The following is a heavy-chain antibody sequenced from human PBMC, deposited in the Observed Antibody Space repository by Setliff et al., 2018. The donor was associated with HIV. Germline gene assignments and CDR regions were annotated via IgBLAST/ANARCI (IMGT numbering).Heavy chain of an antibody. Sequence: SETLSLTCAVYGSSFNNYYWSWIRQSPGKGLEWIGEIDHSGGPNYKSSLKSRVTITIDTSKNQFTLKVTSVTAADTAIYYCARGPGSGYDRGWVDSWGQGTQVTVSS. CDR2: IDHSGGP. J-gene: IGHJ4*02. CDR3: ARGPGSGYDRGWVDS. V-gene: IGHV4-34*01. CDR1: GSSFNNYY. D-gene: IGHD5-12*01.